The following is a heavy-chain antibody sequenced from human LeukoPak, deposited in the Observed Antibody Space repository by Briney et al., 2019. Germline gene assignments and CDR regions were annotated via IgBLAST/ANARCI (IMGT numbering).Heavy chain of an antibody. V-gene: IGHV1-69*04. CDR3: ARDDMKRSLAPNTYYYGSGSYYAAFDY. Sequence: SVKVSCKASGGTFSSYAISWVRQAPGQGLEWMGRIIPILGIANYAQKFQGRVTITADKSTSTAYMELSSLRSEDTAVYYCARDDMKRSLAPNTYYYGSGSYYAAFDYWGQGTLVTVSS. CDR2: IIPILGIA. J-gene: IGHJ4*02. CDR1: GGTFSSYA. D-gene: IGHD3-10*01.